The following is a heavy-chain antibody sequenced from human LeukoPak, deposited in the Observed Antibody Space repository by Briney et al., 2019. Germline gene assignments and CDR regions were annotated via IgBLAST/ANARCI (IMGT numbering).Heavy chain of an antibody. Sequence: SETLSLTCTVSGGSISSGSYYWSWIRQPAGKGLEWIGRIYTSGSTNYNPSLKSRVTISVDTSKNQFSLKLSSVTAADTAVYYCAVVIAAAGTEWFDPWGQGTLVTVSS. J-gene: IGHJ5*02. V-gene: IGHV4-61*02. CDR1: GGSISSGSYY. CDR3: AVVIAAAGTEWFDP. D-gene: IGHD6-13*01. CDR2: IYTSGST.